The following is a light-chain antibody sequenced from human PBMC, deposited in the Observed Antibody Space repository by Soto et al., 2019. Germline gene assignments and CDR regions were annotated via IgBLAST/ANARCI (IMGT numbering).Light chain of an antibody. CDR2: GAS. V-gene: IGKV3D-15*02. Sequence: EIVMTQSPATLSVSPGERATLSCRASQSVNIYLAWYQQKPGQAPRLLIFGASSRATGIPARFSGSGSGTEFNLTISSLQSEDFAVYFCQQYGSSPPTFGQGTKVEIK. J-gene: IGKJ1*01. CDR1: QSVNIY. CDR3: QQYGSSPPT.